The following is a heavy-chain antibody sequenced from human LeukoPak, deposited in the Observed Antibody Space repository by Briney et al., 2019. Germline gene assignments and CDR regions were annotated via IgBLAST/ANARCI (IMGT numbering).Heavy chain of an antibody. CDR1: GYAFTSYS. V-gene: IGHV1-18*01. D-gene: IGHD2-2*01. Sequence: GASVKVSCKASGYAFTSYSISWVRQAPGQGLEWMGWISAYNGNTNYAQKLQGRVTMTTDTSTSTAYMELRSLRSDDTAVYYCARVMEDIVVVPAAGRGEFNYMDVWGKGTTVTVSS. J-gene: IGHJ6*03. CDR3: ARVMEDIVVVPAAGRGEFNYMDV. CDR2: ISAYNGNT.